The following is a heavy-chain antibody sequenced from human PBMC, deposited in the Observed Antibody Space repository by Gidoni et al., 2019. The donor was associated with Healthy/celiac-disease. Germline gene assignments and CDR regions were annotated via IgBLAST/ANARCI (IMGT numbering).Heavy chain of an antibody. CDR3: ARGYSCAFDI. Sequence: EVQLVEAGGGLVKPGGALRLSCAAAGFTFSSYSMDWVRQAPGKGLGWVSSISSSGSYLYSADSVKGRFTISRDNAKNSLYLQMNSLRAEDTAVYYCARGYSCAFDIWGQGTMVTVSS. CDR1: GFTFSSYS. D-gene: IGHD2-8*01. V-gene: IGHV3-21*01. J-gene: IGHJ3*02. CDR2: ISSSGSYL.